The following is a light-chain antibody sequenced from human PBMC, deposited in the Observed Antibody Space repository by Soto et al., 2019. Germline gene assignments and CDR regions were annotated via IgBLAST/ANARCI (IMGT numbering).Light chain of an antibody. Sequence: DIQMTQSPSSLSASVGDRVTITCRAGQDISNYLVWYQQKPGKAPKILIYAASTLQSGVPSRFSGSGSGTDFTLTISTLQPEDVATYYCQKYNSAPHTFGGGTKVEIK. V-gene: IGKV1-27*01. CDR2: AAS. J-gene: IGKJ4*01. CDR3: QKYNSAPHT. CDR1: QDISNY.